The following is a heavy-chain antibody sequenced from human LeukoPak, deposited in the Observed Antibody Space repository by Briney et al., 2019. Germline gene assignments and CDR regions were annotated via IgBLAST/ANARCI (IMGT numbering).Heavy chain of an antibody. CDR2: INPNSGGT. J-gene: IGHJ4*02. CDR1: GYTFTGYY. V-gene: IGHV1-2*02. Sequence: ASVKVSCKASGYTFTGYYMHWVRQAPGQGLEWMGWINPNSGGTNYAQKFQGRVTMTRDTSISTAYMELSRLRSDDTAVYYCARDSIAHFSSGYLYPDYWGQGTLVTVSS. D-gene: IGHD3-3*02. CDR3: ARDSIAHFSSGYLYPDY.